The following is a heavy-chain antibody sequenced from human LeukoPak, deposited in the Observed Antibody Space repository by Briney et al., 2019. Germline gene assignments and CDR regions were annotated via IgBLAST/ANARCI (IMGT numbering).Heavy chain of an antibody. CDR1: GGTFSSYA. V-gene: IGHV1-69*05. J-gene: IGHJ4*02. Sequence: SVKVSCKASGGTFSSYAISWVRQAPGQGLEWMGGVIPIFGTANYAQKFQGRVTITTDESTSTAYMELSSLRSEDTAVYYCRVVVTVQRLLDYWGQGTLVTVSS. CDR3: RVVVTVQRLLDY. CDR2: VIPIFGTA. D-gene: IGHD2-21*02.